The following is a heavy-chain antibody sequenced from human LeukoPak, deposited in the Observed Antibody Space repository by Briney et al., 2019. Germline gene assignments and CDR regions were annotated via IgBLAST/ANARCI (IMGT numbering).Heavy chain of an antibody. J-gene: IGHJ4*02. CDR2: IGYSAGHT. D-gene: IGHD4-17*01. V-gene: IGHV3-23*01. Sequence: GGSLRLSCAASGFTVSSYAMTWVRQAPGKGLEWVSAIGYSAGHTYYADSVKGRFTISRDNSMNTLYLQMSSLRADDTALYYCAKDDDGHHHGVDHWGQGTLVTVSS. CDR1: GFTVSSYA. CDR3: AKDDDGHHHGVDH.